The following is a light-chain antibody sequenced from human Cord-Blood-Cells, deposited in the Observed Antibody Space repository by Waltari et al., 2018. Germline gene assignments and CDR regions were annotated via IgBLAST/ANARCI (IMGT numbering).Light chain of an antibody. CDR3: QQSYSTPYT. CDR1: QSISSY. Sequence: DIQMTQSPSSLSASVGDRVTITCRASQSISSYLNRYQQKPGKAPKLLIYAASSLQSVVPSRFSGSGSGTDFTLTISSLQPEDFATYYCQQSYSTPYTFGQGTKLEIK. J-gene: IGKJ2*01. V-gene: IGKV1-39*01. CDR2: AAS.